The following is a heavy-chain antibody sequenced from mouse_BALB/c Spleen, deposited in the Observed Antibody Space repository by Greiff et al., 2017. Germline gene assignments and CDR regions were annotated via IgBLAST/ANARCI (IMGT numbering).Heavy chain of an antibody. CDR1: GYTFTSYW. CDR3: ARGDYGNYFDY. J-gene: IGHJ2*01. V-gene: IGHV1-7*01. CDR2: INPSSGYT. Sequence: VQLQQSGAELAKPGASVKMSCKASGYTFTSYWMHWVKQRPGQGLEWIGYINPSSGYTNYNQKFKDKATLTADKSSSTAYMQLSSLTSEDSAVYYCARGDYGNYFDYGGQGTTLTVSS. D-gene: IGHD2-1*01.